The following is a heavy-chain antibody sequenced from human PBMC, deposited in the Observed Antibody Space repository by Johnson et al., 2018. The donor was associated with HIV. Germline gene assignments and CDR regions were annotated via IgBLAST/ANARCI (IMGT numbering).Heavy chain of an antibody. CDR1: GFTFSSYA. D-gene: IGHD6-13*01. V-gene: IGHV3-48*04. CDR3: AKDEIAGPLAFDI. Sequence: VQLVESGGGLVRPGGSLRLSCAASGFTFSSYAMSWVRQAPGKGLEWVSYISGSGDTIYYADSVKGRFTISRDSAKNSLYLQMNSLRAEDPAVYYCAKDEIAGPLAFDIWGQGTMVTVSS. CDR2: ISGSGDTI. J-gene: IGHJ3*02.